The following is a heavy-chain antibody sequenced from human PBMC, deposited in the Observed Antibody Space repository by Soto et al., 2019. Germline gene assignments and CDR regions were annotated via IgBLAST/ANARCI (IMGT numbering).Heavy chain of an antibody. Sequence: QVQLVESGGGVVQPGRSLRLSCAASGFTFSSYGMHWVRQAPGKGLEWVAVIWYDGSNKYYADSVKGRFTISRDNSKNPLYLQMNSLRAEDTAVYYCARSIFGVVTTFDYWGQGTLVTVSS. V-gene: IGHV3-33*01. J-gene: IGHJ4*02. CDR2: IWYDGSNK. CDR1: GFTFSSYG. D-gene: IGHD3-3*01. CDR3: ARSIFGVVTTFDY.